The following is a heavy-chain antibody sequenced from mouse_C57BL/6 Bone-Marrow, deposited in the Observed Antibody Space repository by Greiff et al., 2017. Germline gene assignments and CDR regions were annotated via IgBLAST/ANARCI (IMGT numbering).Heavy chain of an antibody. CDR3: TGSGAVVATRGYFDY. Sequence: EVQLQQSGAELVRPGASVKLSCTASGFNIKDDYMPWVKQRPEQGLEWIGWIDPENGDTEYASKFQGKATIPADTSSNTAYLPLSSLTSEDTAVYYGTGSGAVVATRGYFDYWGQGTTLTVSS. D-gene: IGHD1-1*01. CDR2: IDPENGDT. V-gene: IGHV14-4*01. CDR1: GFNIKDDY. J-gene: IGHJ2*01.